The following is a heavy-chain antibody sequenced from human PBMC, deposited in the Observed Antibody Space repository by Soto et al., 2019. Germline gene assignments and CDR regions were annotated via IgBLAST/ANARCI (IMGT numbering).Heavy chain of an antibody. Sequence: EVQLVESGGGLVKPGGSLRLSCAASGFTFSNAWMNWVRQAPGKGLEWVGRIKSKTEGGTTDYAAPVKGRFTITRDDSKNTLYLQMNSLKTEDTAVYYCTTDVAEGDDSVWGSYRYRDYWGQGTLVTVSS. D-gene: IGHD3-16*02. V-gene: IGHV3-15*07. CDR1: GFTFSNAW. J-gene: IGHJ4*02. CDR2: IKSKTEGGTT. CDR3: TTDVAEGDDSVWGSYRYRDY.